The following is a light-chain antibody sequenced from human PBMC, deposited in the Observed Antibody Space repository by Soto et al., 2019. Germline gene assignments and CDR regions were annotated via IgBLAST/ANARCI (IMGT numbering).Light chain of an antibody. V-gene: IGKV3D-7*01. CDR2: GAS. CDR1: QSVSSSY. CDR3: LQYHNLWA. J-gene: IGKJ1*01. Sequence: PGERLTRSCGALQSVSSSYLTWYQQKPGQAPRLLIYGASTRATGGTARFRGGGSGTEFTLTISSLQSEDFTVYSCLQYHNLWAFGQGTKVDIK.